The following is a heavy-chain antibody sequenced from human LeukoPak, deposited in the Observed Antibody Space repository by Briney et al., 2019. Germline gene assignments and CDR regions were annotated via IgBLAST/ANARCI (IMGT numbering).Heavy chain of an antibody. V-gene: IGHV3-30*02. CDR2: IRYDGSNK. Sequence: GGSLRLSCAASGFTFSSYGMHWVRQAPGKGLEWVAFIRYDGSNKYYADSVKGRFTISRDNSKNTLYLQMNSLRAEDTAVYYCAKAPPITIFGVVPDYWGQGTLVTVSS. J-gene: IGHJ4*02. CDR1: GFTFSSYG. D-gene: IGHD3-3*01. CDR3: AKAPPITIFGVVPDY.